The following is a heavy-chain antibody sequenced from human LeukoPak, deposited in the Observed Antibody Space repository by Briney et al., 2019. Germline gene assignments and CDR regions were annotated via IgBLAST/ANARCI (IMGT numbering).Heavy chain of an antibody. CDR3: ARAPSEIGGYYPEYFRH. CDR1: GFTFSSYW. V-gene: IGHV3-74*01. D-gene: IGHD3-22*01. CDR2: IKSDGST. Sequence: GGSLRLSCVASGFTFSSYWMHWVRQAPGKGLVRVSRIKSDGSTNYADSVKGRFTISRDNAKNTVSLQMNSLRAEDTGVYFCARAPSEIGGYYPEYFRHWGQGTLVTVSS. J-gene: IGHJ1*01.